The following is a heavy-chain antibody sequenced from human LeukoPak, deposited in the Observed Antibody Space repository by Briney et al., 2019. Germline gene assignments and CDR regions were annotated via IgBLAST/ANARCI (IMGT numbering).Heavy chain of an antibody. CDR1: GGSFSGYY. Sequence: SETLSLTCAVYGGSFSGYYWSWIRQPPGKGLEWIGEINHSGSTNYNPSLKSRVTISVDTSKNQFSLKLSSVTAADTAVYYCARHSVVTAIPYWGQGTLVTVSS. CDR3: ARHSVVTAIPY. CDR2: INHSGST. D-gene: IGHD2-21*02. V-gene: IGHV4-34*01. J-gene: IGHJ4*02.